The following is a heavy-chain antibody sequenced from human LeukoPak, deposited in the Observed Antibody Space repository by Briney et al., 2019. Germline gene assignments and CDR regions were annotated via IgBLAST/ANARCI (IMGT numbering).Heavy chain of an antibody. J-gene: IGHJ1*01. D-gene: IGHD3-22*01. CDR1: GFTFEDYA. CDR2: ISWNRGSI. CDR3: AKDHSSGSPEYFQR. Sequence: GGSLRLSCAASGFTFEDYAMHWVRQAPGKGLEWVSGISWNRGSIGYADSVKGRFTISRDNAKNSLYLQMDSLRAEDTALYYCAKDHSSGSPEYFQRWGQGTLVTVSS. V-gene: IGHV3-9*01.